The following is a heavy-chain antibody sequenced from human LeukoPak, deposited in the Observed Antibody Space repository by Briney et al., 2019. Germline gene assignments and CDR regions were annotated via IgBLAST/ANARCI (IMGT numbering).Heavy chain of an antibody. J-gene: IGHJ4*02. CDR2: INWNGDRT. Sequence: GGSLRLSCVVSGFTFDEYAMSWVRQVPGKGLEWVSGINWNGDRTDYADSVKGRFSISRDSANKSLHLQMDSLRAEDAALYYCARGRYSSTWYQDGFFFDYWGQGTLVTVSS. CDR3: ARGRYSSTWYQDGFFFDY. CDR1: GFTFDEYA. V-gene: IGHV3-20*04. D-gene: IGHD6-13*01.